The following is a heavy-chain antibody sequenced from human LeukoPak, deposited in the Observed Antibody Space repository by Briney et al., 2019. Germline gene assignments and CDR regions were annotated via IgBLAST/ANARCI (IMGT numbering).Heavy chain of an antibody. Sequence: GGSLRLSCGASGFTFSSFAMHWVRQAPGKGLEWLAVISYDGSNDYYAGSLKGRFTMSRDNSRSTLYLQIKSLRPDDTAVYYCARDAGGAFYWYFDLWGRGTQVTVSS. J-gene: IGHJ2*01. CDR3: ARDAGGAFYWYFDL. CDR2: ISYDGSND. CDR1: GFTFSSFA. D-gene: IGHD1-26*01. V-gene: IGHV3-30-3*01.